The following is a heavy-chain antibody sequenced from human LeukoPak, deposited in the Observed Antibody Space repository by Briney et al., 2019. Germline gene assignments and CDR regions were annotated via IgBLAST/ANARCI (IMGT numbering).Heavy chain of an antibody. V-gene: IGHV3-23*01. CDR3: AKGVRVTIFGVVKTPFDY. CDR2: ISGSGGST. CDR1: GFTFSSYA. Sequence: GSLRLSCAASGFTFSSYAMSWVRQAPGKGLEWVSAISGSGGSTYYADSVKGRFTISRDNPKNTLYLQMSSLRAEDTAVYYCAKGVRVTIFGVVKTPFDYWGQGTLVTVSS. J-gene: IGHJ4*02. D-gene: IGHD3-3*01.